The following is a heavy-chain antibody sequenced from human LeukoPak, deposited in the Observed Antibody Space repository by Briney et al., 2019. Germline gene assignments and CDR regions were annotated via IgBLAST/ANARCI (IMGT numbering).Heavy chain of an antibody. V-gene: IGHV4-4*07. CDR3: ARVGGYGSALYPFDY. J-gene: IGHJ4*02. D-gene: IGHD3-10*01. Sequence: KPSETLSLTCTVSGGSISTNFWSWIRQPAGKGLELIGRIYYRGSTNYNPSLKSRVTMSVDMSKNQFSLKLSSVTAADTAVYYCARVGGYGSALYPFDYWGQGTLVTVSS. CDR2: IYYRGST. CDR1: GGSISTNF.